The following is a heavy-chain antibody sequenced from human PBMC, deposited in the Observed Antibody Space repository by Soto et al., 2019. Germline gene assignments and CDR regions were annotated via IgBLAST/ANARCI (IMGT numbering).Heavy chain of an antibody. CDR3: ARGKGSGSYYYYYGMDV. CDR1: GDSVSSNSAA. CDR2: TYYRSKWYN. V-gene: IGHV6-1*01. Sequence: SQTLSLTCAISGDSVSSNSAAWNWIRQSPSRGLEWLGRTYYRSKWYNDYAVSVKSRITINPDTSKNQFSLQLNSVTPEDTAVYYCARGKGSGSYYYYYGMDVWGQGTTVTVSS. J-gene: IGHJ6*02. D-gene: IGHD1-26*01.